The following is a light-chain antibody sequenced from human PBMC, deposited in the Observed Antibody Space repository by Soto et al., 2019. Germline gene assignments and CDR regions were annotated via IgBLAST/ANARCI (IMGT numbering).Light chain of an antibody. CDR3: TSYTSSNTYV. Sequence: QYVLTQPASVSGSPGQSITISCTGNSSDVGGYNYVSWYQQNPGKAPKLMIYEVSNRPSGVSNRFSASKSGNTASLTISGLQAEDEADYYCTSYTSSNTYVFGTGTKLTVL. J-gene: IGLJ1*01. CDR2: EVS. V-gene: IGLV2-14*01. CDR1: SSDVGGYNY.